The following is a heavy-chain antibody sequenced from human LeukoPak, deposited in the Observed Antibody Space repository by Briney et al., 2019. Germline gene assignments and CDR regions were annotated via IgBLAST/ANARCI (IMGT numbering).Heavy chain of an antibody. V-gene: IGHV3-21*04. CDR2: ISSSSSYI. J-gene: IGHJ4*02. Sequence: GGSLRLSCAASGFTFSSYSMNWVRQAPGKGLEWVSSISSSSSYIYYADSVKGRFTISRDNSKNTLYLQMNSLRAEDTAVYYCANKNSDYWGQGTLVTVSS. CDR1: GFTFSSYS. CDR3: ANKNSDY.